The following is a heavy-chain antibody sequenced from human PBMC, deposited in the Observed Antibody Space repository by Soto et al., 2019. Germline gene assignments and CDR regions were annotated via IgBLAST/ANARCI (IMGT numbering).Heavy chain of an antibody. Sequence: PGSSLGLSCAASGFTFDTNGMTWVRQVPGKGLEWVSAISAGGTTTYYADPVKGLFTISRDNSRNMLYLQMNRLRAEDTAVYHCAKVRPDFAWLSVLDYFHYWGQGTPVTVSS. D-gene: IGHD3-9*01. J-gene: IGHJ4*02. CDR3: AKVRPDFAWLSVLDYFHY. V-gene: IGHV3-23*01. CDR1: GFTFDTNG. CDR2: ISAGGTTT.